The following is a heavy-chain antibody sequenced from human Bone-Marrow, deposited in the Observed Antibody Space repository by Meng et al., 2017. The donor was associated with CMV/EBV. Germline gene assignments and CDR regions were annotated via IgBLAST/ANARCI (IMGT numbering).Heavy chain of an antibody. Sequence: SETLSLTCTVSGGSISSSSYYWGWIRQPPGKGLEWIGSIYYSGSTYYNPSLKSRVTISVDTSKNQFSLKLSSVTAADTAVYYCARDAVTDYSNYFDYWGQGKLVNFYS. CDR3: ARDAVTDYSNYFDY. J-gene: IGHJ4*02. D-gene: IGHD4-11*01. CDR2: IYYSGST. CDR1: GGSISSSSYY. V-gene: IGHV4-39*07.